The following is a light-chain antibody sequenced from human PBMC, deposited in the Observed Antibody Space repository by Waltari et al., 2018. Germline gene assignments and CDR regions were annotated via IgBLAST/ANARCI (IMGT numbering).Light chain of an antibody. CDR1: SNDVGGYPY. V-gene: IGLV2-14*03. J-gene: IGLJ3*02. CDR2: DVS. CDR3: SSYTSSLTLV. Sequence: QSALTQPASVSGSPGQSITISCTGTSNDVGGYPYVSWYQQHPGKAPKLMIYDVSNRPSGVSNRFSGSKSGNTASLTISGLQAEDEADYYCSSYTSSLTLVFGGGTKLTVL.